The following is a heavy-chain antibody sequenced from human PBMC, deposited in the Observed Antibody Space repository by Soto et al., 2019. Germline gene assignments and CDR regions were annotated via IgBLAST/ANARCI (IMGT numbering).Heavy chain of an antibody. CDR2: IYYNGTT. CDR1: SGSISSSSYY. J-gene: IGHJ4*02. Sequence: QLHLQASGPGLVKPSETLSLTCTVSSGSISSSSYYWGWIRQPPGKELVWIGSIYYNGTTYYNPFLKSRDTISRDSSKTQFSLKWSSVTTTVTAVYYCGDQEYGAKRYYFETWGQGTLVTVSS. D-gene: IGHD2-2*01. V-gene: IGHV4-39*01. CDR3: GDQEYGAKRYYFET.